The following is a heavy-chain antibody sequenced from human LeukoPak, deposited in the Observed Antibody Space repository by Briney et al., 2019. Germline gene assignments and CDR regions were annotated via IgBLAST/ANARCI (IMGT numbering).Heavy chain of an antibody. D-gene: IGHD3-10*01. Sequence: GGSLRLSCAASGFTFSSYAMSWVRQAPGKGLEWVSAISGSGGSTYYADSVKGRFTISRDNSKSTLYIQMNSLRAEDTAVYYCARAKPKNMVRGLIMRRESRYYFDYWGQGTLVTVSS. CDR2: ISGSGGST. CDR1: GFTFSSYA. J-gene: IGHJ4*02. CDR3: ARAKPKNMVRGLIMRRESRYYFDY. V-gene: IGHV3-23*01.